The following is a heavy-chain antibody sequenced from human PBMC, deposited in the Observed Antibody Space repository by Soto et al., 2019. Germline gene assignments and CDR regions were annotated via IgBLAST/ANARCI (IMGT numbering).Heavy chain of an antibody. CDR3: ARVRDCSGGSCYPGGMDV. CDR1: GYTFTGYY. D-gene: IGHD2-15*01. Sequence: SRKVSCKASGYTFTGYYMHWVRQAPGQGLEWMGWINPNSGGTNYAQKFQGWVTMTRDTSISTAYMELSRLRSDDTAVYYCARVRDCSGGSCYPGGMDVWGQGTTVTGSS. V-gene: IGHV1-2*04. J-gene: IGHJ6*02. CDR2: INPNSGGT.